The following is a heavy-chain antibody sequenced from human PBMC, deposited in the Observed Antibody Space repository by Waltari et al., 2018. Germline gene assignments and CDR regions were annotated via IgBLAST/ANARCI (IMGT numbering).Heavy chain of an antibody. CDR1: GDSISSTNW. V-gene: IGHV4-4*02. Sequence: QLQLQESGPGLVKPSGTLSLTCAVSGDSISSTNWWSWVRQPPGKGLECIGQVHRSGGSNYNPPFASRVTVSVDTSNNQFSLKVTSATAADTAVYYCARDRGRGLYLDSWGPGTLVTVSP. CDR3: ARDRGRGLYLDS. J-gene: IGHJ4*02. CDR2: VHRSGGS. D-gene: IGHD2-15*01.